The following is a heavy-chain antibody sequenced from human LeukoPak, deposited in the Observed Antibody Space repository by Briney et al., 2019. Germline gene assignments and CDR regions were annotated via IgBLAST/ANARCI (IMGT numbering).Heavy chain of an antibody. CDR3: ARGRSNYGP. V-gene: IGHV4-34*01. CDR1: GGSFTGYS. J-gene: IGHJ5*02. D-gene: IGHD4-17*01. CDR2: VNHGGST. Sequence: SETLSVTCAFYGGSFTGYSWSWIRQSPGKGLEWIGVVNHGGSTNYNPSLKSRVTISIDTSMNQFSLNLTSVSAADTAVYYCARGRSNYGPWGAGPLIIVSS.